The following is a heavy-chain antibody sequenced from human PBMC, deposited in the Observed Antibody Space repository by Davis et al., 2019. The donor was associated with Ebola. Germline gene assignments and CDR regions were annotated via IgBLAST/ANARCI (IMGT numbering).Heavy chain of an antibody. CDR3: ARGSYDSSGYYYYYYGMDV. D-gene: IGHD3-22*01. V-gene: IGHV4-34*01. Sequence: MPSETLSLTCAVYGGSFSGYYWSWIRQPPGKGLEWIGEINHSGSTNYNPSLKGRVTISVDTSKNQFSLKLSSVTAADTAVYYCARGSYDSSGYYYYYYGMDVWGQGTTVTVSS. J-gene: IGHJ6*02. CDR1: GGSFSGYY. CDR2: INHSGST.